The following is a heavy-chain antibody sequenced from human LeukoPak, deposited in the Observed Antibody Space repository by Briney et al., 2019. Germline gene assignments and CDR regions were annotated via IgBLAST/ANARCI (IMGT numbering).Heavy chain of an antibody. V-gene: IGHV3-53*01. Sequence: PGGSLRLSCAASGFIVSSSYMIWVRQAPGKGLEWVSVIYSGGSTYYADSVKGRFTISRDNSKNTLYLQMSSLRADDTAVYYCARGGGDYWGQGTLVTVSS. J-gene: IGHJ4*02. D-gene: IGHD2-15*01. CDR1: GFIVSSSY. CDR3: ARGGGDY. CDR2: IYSGGST.